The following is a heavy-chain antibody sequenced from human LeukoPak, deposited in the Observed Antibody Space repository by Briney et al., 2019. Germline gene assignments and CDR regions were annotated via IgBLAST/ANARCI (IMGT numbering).Heavy chain of an antibody. Sequence: GGSLRLSCAASGFTFSSYGMHWVRQAPGKGLEWVAVISYDGSNKYYADSVKGRFTISRDNAKNSLYLQMNSLRAEDTAVYYCARDPGIAVAGDVFDYWGQGTLVTVSS. CDR1: GFTFSSYG. D-gene: IGHD6-19*01. CDR2: ISYDGSNK. CDR3: ARDPGIAVAGDVFDY. V-gene: IGHV3-30*03. J-gene: IGHJ4*02.